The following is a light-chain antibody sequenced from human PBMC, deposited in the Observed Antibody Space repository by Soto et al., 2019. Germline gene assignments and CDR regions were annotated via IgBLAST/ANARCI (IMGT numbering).Light chain of an antibody. CDR3: QQYYSAPWT. V-gene: IGKV4-1*01. J-gene: IGKJ1*01. Sequence: DIVMTQSPDSLAVSLGERATINCKSSQRVLYSSNNKNYLFWYQQKPGQPPKLLIYWASTRESGVPDRFSGSGSGTDFTLTISSLQAEDVAVYYCQQYYSAPWTFGQGNKVEI. CDR1: QRVLYSSNNKNY. CDR2: WAS.